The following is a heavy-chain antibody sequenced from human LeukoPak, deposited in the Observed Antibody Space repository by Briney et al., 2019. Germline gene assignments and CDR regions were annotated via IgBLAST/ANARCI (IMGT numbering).Heavy chain of an antibody. CDR2: ISGSGGST. D-gene: IGHD3-22*01. CDR1: ECTFSSYA. J-gene: IGHJ4*02. CDR3: ARDRLPLISGYYYVPFDY. V-gene: IGHV3-23*01. Sequence: GASLRLSCAASECTFSSYAMSWVRQAPGKGLEWVSGISGSGGSTYYADSVKGRFTISRDNSKNTLYLQMNSLRAEDAAVYYCARDRLPLISGYYYVPFDYWGQGTLVTVSS.